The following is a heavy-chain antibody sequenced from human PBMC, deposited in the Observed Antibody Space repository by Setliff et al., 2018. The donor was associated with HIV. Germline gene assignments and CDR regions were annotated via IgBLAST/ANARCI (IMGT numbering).Heavy chain of an antibody. CDR2: IDYSGNT. Sequence: PSETLSLTCRVSGDSISRYYWSWIRQPPGKGLEWIGYIDYSGNTNYNSSLKSRVTISEDTSKKQVSLRLRFVTAADTAVYYCARGNTISEVVTTNWLDPWGQGTLVTVSS. CDR1: GDSISRYY. CDR3: ARGNTISEVVTTNWLDP. V-gene: IGHV4-59*01. J-gene: IGHJ5*02. D-gene: IGHD3-3*01.